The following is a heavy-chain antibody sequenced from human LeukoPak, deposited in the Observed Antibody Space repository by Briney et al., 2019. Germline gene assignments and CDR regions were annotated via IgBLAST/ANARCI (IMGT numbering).Heavy chain of an antibody. V-gene: IGHV4-39*07. CDR3: AGEVRIIAAAGTGDY. D-gene: IGHD6-13*01. CDR1: GGSMSTSNYY. Sequence: PSETLSLTCTVSGGSMSTSNYYWGWIRPPPGKGLEWIGSIYYSGSTYYNPSLKSRVTISVDTSKNQFSLKLSSVTAADTAVYYCAGEVRIIAAAGTGDYWGQGTLVTVSS. CDR2: IYYSGST. J-gene: IGHJ4*02.